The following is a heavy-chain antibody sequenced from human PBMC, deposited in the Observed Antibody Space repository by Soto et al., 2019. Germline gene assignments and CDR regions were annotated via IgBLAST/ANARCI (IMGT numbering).Heavy chain of an antibody. J-gene: IGHJ6*02. V-gene: IGHV4-59*12. Sequence: ASETLSLTCTVSSDSISNYYWSWIRQPPGKGLEWIGYIHYSGSTDYNPSLKSRVTISVDTSKNQFSLKLSSVTAADTAVYYCARDSPVYGDYISVALPSGEDYGMDAWGQGTTVTVSS. CDR3: ARDSPVYGDYISVALPSGEDYGMDA. D-gene: IGHD4-17*01. CDR1: SDSISNYY. CDR2: IHYSGST.